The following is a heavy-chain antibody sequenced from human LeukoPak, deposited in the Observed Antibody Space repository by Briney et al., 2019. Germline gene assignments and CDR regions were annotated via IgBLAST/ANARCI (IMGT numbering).Heavy chain of an antibody. D-gene: IGHD3/OR15-3a*01. CDR3: AKRSNFWTGYLDY. Sequence: GGSLRLSCAVSGFTVSDNYMTWVPQAPGKGLDWLSVISGGGGSTYYADSVKGRFTISRDNSKDTLFLQMNSLRTEDTAVYYCAKRSNFWTGYLDYWGQGTLVTVSS. V-gene: IGHV3-23*01. CDR1: GFTVSDNY. J-gene: IGHJ4*02. CDR2: ISGGGGST.